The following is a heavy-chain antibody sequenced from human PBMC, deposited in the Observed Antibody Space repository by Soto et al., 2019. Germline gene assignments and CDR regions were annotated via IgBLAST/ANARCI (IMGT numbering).Heavy chain of an antibody. D-gene: IGHD1-7*01. CDR2: IYYSGTT. CDR3: ARPTTHDAFDI. CDR1: GGSISSYY. J-gene: IGHJ3*02. V-gene: IGHV4-59*01. Sequence: QVQLQESGPGLVKPSETLSLTCTVSGGSISSYYWSWIRQPPGKGLEWIGYIYYSGTTNYNPSLMSRVTKSVDTSNNRFSLKLSAVTAADTAVYYCARPTTHDAFDIWGQGTIVTVSS.